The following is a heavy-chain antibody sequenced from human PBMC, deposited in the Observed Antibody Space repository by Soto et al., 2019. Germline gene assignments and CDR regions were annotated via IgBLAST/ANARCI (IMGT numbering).Heavy chain of an antibody. CDR1: GYICTDYC. D-gene: IGHD2-15*01. CDR3: TRLISPVAARPS. CDR2: IYPGDSDT. V-gene: IGHV5-51*01. J-gene: IGHJ4*02. Sequence: PGESLKSSGNGSGYICTDYCVALVLQLPGQRPEWMGIIYPGDSDTRYGPSFKGQVTISADKSINTAYLQWSSLEVSDTAMYYCTRLISPVAARPSWGQGTLVTVSS.